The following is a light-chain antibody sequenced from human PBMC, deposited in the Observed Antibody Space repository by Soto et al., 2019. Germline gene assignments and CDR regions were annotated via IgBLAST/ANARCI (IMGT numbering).Light chain of an antibody. Sequence: PALTHPASVSGSPAQSITISCPGTTSDVGSYNYVSWYQHHPGKAPKLMIYEVSNRPSGVSYRFSGSKSGNTASLTISGLQAEDEADYYCNSYTGSGIVFGTGTKVTVL. J-gene: IGLJ1*01. CDR1: TSDVGSYNY. V-gene: IGLV2-14*01. CDR2: EVS. CDR3: NSYTGSGIV.